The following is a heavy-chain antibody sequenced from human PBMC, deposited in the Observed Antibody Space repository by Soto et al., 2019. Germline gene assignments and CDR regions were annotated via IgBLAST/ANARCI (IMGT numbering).Heavy chain of an antibody. CDR3: ARVAADGVFRFDP. Sequence: GGSLRLSCAASGFTFSSYSMNWVRQAPGKGLEWVSSISSSSSTDYADSVKGRFTISTDNSKNMLYLQMNSLRVEDTAVYYCARVAADGVFRFDPWGQGTLVTVSS. CDR1: GFTFSSYS. V-gene: IGHV3-21*04. CDR2: ISSSSST. D-gene: IGHD3-10*01. J-gene: IGHJ5*02.